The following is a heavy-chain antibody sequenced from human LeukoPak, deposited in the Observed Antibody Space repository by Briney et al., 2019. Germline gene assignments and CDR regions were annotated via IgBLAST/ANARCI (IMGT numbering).Heavy chain of an antibody. CDR2: TYYKSKWYN. Sequence: SQTLSLTCDISGDSVSTNSAAWNWIRQSPSRGLEWLGGTYYKSKWYNDYAVSMKSRITINADTSKNQFSLQLNSVTPEDTAVYYCAKSPLMYYDILTGYWGQFDYWGQGILVTVSS. D-gene: IGHD3-9*01. CDR3: AKSPLMYYDILTGYWGQFDY. CDR1: GDSVSTNSAA. J-gene: IGHJ4*02. V-gene: IGHV6-1*01.